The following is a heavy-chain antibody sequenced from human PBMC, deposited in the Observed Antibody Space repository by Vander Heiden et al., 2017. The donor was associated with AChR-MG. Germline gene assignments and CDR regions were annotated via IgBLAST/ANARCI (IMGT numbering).Heavy chain of an antibody. D-gene: IGHD3-3*01. CDR1: GYTFTDYY. CDR3: AIGRITIFGVVPRGSLIDYYYMDV. V-gene: IGHV1-69-2*01. CDR2: VDPEDGET. J-gene: IGHJ6*03. Sequence: EVQLVQSGAEVKKPGATVKISCKVSGYTFTDYYMHWVQQAPGKGLEWMGLVDPEDGETIYAEKFQGRVTITADTSTDTAYMELSSLRSEDTAVYYCAIGRITIFGVVPRGSLIDYYYMDVWGKGTTVTVSS.